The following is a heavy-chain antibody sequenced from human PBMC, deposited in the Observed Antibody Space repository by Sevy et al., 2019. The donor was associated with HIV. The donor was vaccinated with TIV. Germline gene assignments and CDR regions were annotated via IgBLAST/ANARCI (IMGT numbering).Heavy chain of an antibody. CDR3: AKGGMLVAVSNYYFDY. J-gene: IGHJ4*02. Sequence: GGSLRLSCAASGFTFSSYAMSWVRQAPGKGLEWVSAISGSGGSTYYADSVKGRFTISRDNSKNTLYLQMNSLRAEDTAVYYCAKGGMLVAVSNYYFDYWGQGTLVTVSS. D-gene: IGHD2-8*02. CDR1: GFTFSSYA. CDR2: ISGSGGST. V-gene: IGHV3-23*01.